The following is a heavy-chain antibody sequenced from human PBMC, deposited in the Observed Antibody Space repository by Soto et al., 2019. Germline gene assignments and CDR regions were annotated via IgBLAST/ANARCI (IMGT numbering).Heavy chain of an antibody. CDR3: ARELRGYSYGSDWFDP. CDR2: IYYSGST. J-gene: IGHJ5*02. Sequence: LVTMSLTCTVAGGSFSVRGGYWIWIRQPPGKGLEWIGYIYYSGSTNYNPSLKSRVTISVDTSKNQFSLKLSSVTAADTAVYYCARELRGYSYGSDWFDPWGQGTLVTVSS. V-gene: IGHV4-61*08. CDR1: GGSFSVRGGY. D-gene: IGHD5-18*01.